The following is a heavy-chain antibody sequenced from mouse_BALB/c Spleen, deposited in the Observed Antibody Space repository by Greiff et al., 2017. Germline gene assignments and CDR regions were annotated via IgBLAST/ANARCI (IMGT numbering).Heavy chain of an antibody. V-gene: IGHV1-67*01. D-gene: IGHD3-2*01. CDR3: ARSGDSSGYPYYAMDY. CDR2: ISTYYGNT. Sequence: QVQLKQSGPELVRPGVSVKISCKGSGYTFTDYAMHWVKQSHAKSLEWIGVISTYYGNTNYNQKFKGKATMTVDKSSSTAYMELARLTSEDSAIYYCARSGDSSGYPYYAMDYWGQGTSVTVSS. J-gene: IGHJ4*01. CDR1: GYTFTDYA.